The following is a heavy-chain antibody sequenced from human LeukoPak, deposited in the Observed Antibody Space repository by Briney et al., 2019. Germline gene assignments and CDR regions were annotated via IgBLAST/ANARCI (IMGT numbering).Heavy chain of an antibody. Sequence: GGSLRLSCAASGFTFSNYEMNWVRQAPGEGLDWVSYITGSGSTIYYADSVRGRFTISRDNAKKSLYLQMNSLRAEDTAVYYCARGLTYYDILTGFHDRLDYFDYWGQGTLVTVFS. J-gene: IGHJ4*02. CDR3: ARGLTYYDILTGFHDRLDYFDY. V-gene: IGHV3-48*03. D-gene: IGHD3-9*01. CDR2: ITGSGSTI. CDR1: GFTFSNYE.